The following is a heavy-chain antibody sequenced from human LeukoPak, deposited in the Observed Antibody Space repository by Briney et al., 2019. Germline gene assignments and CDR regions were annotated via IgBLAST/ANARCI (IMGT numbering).Heavy chain of an antibody. CDR1: GFTFSWYA. J-gene: IGHJ4*02. CDR3: AKNAGFYHDAADY. V-gene: IGHV3-23*01. D-gene: IGHD3-22*01. CDR2: VSGGGTAT. Sequence: GGSLRLSCAASGFTFSWYAMTWVRQAPGKGLEWVSSVSGGGTATYYADSVRGRFTISRDNSKNTPYLHIDNLRAEDTALYYCAKNAGFYHDAADYWGQGTLVTVSP.